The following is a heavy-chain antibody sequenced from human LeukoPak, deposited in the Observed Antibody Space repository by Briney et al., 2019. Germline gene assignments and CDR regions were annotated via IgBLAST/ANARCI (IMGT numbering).Heavy chain of an antibody. Sequence: PSETLSLTFAVYGGSFSGYYWSWIRQPPGKGLEWIGEINHSGSTNYNPSLKSRVTISVDTSKNQFSLKLSSVTAADTAVYYCARLLSDYDFWSGYPDVGYWGQGTLVTVSS. CDR3: ARLLSDYDFWSGYPDVGY. J-gene: IGHJ4*02. CDR2: INHSGST. CDR1: GGSFSGYY. V-gene: IGHV4-34*01. D-gene: IGHD3-3*01.